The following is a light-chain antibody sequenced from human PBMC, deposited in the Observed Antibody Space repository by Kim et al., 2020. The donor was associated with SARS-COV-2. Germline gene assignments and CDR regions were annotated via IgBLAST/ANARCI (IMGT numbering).Light chain of an antibody. CDR1: QSVSSSY. V-gene: IGKV3-20*01. CDR3: QQYGSSPNT. J-gene: IGKJ2*01. Sequence: WSPGERATLSCRASQSVSSSYLAWYQQKPGQAPRLLTYGASSRATGIPDRFSGSGSGTDFTLTISRLEPEDFAVYYCQQYGSSPNTFGQGTKLEI. CDR2: GAS.